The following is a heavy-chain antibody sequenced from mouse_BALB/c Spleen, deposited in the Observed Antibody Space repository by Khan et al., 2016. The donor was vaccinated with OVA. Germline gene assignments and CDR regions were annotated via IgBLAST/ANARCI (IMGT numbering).Heavy chain of an antibody. CDR1: GYNFTSYD. V-gene: IGHV1S56*01. CDR2: IYPGDGST. Sequence: QVQLKESGPELVKPGALVKISCKASGYNFTSYDINWVKQRPGQGLEWIGWIYPGDGSTKYNEKFKGKATLTADKSSSTAYMQLSGLTSEKSAVYFCASEGVLAVAFDYWGPGTPVTFSS. J-gene: IGHJ4*01. CDR3: ASEGVLAVAFDY.